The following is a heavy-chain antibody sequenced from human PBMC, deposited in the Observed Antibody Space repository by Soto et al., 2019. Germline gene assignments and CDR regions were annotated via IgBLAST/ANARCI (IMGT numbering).Heavy chain of an antibody. J-gene: IGHJ6*02. CDR1: GYSFTSYW. D-gene: IGHD6-13*01. CDR2: IDPSDSYT. Sequence: GEALKISCKGSGYSFTSYWISWGRQMPGKGLEWMGRIDPSDSYTNYSPSFQGHVTISADKSISTAYLQWSSLKASDTAMYYCASSNRAADGNYYYYGMAVWGQGTTVTVSS. CDR3: ASSNRAADGNYYYYGMAV. V-gene: IGHV5-10-1*01.